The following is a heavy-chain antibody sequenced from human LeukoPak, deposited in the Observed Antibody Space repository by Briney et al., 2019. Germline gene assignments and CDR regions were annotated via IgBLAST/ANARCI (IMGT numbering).Heavy chain of an antibody. Sequence: PSETLSLTCTVSGGSISSSSYYWGWIRQPPGKGLEWIGSIYYSGSTYYNPSLKSRVTISVDTSKNQFSLKLSSVTAADTAVYYCARGKMATIGGDGVDYWGQGTLVTVSS. J-gene: IGHJ4*02. CDR3: ARGKMATIGGDGVDY. CDR1: GGSISSSSYY. V-gene: IGHV4-39*07. CDR2: IYYSGST. D-gene: IGHD5-24*01.